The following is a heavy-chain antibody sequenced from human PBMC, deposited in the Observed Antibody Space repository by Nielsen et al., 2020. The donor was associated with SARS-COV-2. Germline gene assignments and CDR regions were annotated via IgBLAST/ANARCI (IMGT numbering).Heavy chain of an antibody. CDR3: ARAGYYGRWYYGMDV. J-gene: IGHJ6*02. D-gene: IGHD3-3*01. CDR1: GGSVSSGSYY. V-gene: IGHV4-39*07. CDR2: INHSGST. Sequence: SETLSLTCTVSGGSVSSGSYYWSWIRQPPGKGLEWIGEINHSGSTNYNPSLKSRVTISVDTSKNQFSLKLSSVTAADTAVYYCARAGYYGRWYYGMDVWGQGTTVTVSS.